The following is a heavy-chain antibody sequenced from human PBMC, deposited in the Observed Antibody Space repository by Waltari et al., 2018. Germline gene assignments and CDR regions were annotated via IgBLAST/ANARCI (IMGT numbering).Heavy chain of an antibody. D-gene: IGHD2-2*01. CDR3: AVVVPAALTNPWFDP. Sequence: QVQLVQSGAEVKKPGSSVKVSCKASGGTFSSYTISWVRQATGQGLEWMGWMNPNSGNTGYAQKFQGRVTMTRNTSISTAYMELSSLRSEDTAVYYCAVVVPAALTNPWFDPWGQGTLVTVSS. CDR1: GGTFSSYT. J-gene: IGHJ5*02. CDR2: MNPNSGNT. V-gene: IGHV1-8*02.